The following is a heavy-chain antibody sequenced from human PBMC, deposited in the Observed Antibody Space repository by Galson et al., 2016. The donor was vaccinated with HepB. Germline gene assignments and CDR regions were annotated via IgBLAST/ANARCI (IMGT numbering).Heavy chain of an antibody. CDR2: ISWNSDNI. CDR3: VKGGRMSVNGGPVKGFFDF. Sequence: SLRLSCAASGFTFDDYAMHWVRQAPGKGLEWVSGISWNSDNIGQSDSVKGRFTISRDNAKNSLYLQMNSLSAEETALYYCVKGGRMSVNGGPVKGFFDFWGLGTLVTVST. J-gene: IGHJ4*02. CDR1: GFTFDDYA. D-gene: IGHD3-16*01. V-gene: IGHV3-9*01.